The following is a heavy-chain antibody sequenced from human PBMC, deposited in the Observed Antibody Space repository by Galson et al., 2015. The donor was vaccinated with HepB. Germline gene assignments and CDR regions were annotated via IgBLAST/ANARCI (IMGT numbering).Heavy chain of an antibody. V-gene: IGHV3-7*03. CDR1: GFSFSNYW. Sequence: SLRLSCAVSGFSFSNYWMTWVRQAPGKGLEWVANIKQDGSEQYYVGSVKGRFTISRDNAKNSLYLQMISLRAEDTAVYYCAGDRLHGGAPTLDYWGQGALVTVSS. CDR3: AGDRLHGGAPTLDY. CDR2: IKQDGSEQ. D-gene: IGHD2-21*01. J-gene: IGHJ4*02.